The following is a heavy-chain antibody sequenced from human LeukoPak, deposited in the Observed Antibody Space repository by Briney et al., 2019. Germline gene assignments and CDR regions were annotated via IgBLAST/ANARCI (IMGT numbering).Heavy chain of an antibody. V-gene: IGHV3-7*01. CDR3: VRDGYNYGGSDY. J-gene: IGHJ4*02. CDR2: IKQDGSDK. Sequence: GGSLRLSCAASGFTFSNYWMTWVRQAPGKGLEWVANIKQDGSDKYYVASVKGRFTISRDNAKNTLYLQMNSLTAEDTAVYYCVRDGYNYGGSDYWGQGTLVTVSS. D-gene: IGHD5-24*01. CDR1: GFTFSNYW.